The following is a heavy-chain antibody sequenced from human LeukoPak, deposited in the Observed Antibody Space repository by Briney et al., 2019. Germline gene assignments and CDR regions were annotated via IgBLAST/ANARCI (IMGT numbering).Heavy chain of an antibody. CDR3: ARDPVGGSTIYDS. D-gene: IGHD1-26*01. J-gene: IGHJ4*02. Sequence: SQTLSLTCAISGDSFSSDSAAWNWIRQSPSRGLEWLARTYFRSKWYYDYALAVKGRITINPDTSKNQFSLQLNSVTPEDTAVYFCARDPVGGSTIYDSWGQGTLVTVSS. CDR1: GDSFSSDSAA. CDR2: TYFRSKWYY. V-gene: IGHV6-1*01.